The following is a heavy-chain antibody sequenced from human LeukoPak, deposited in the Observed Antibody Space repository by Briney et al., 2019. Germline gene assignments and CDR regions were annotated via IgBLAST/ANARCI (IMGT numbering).Heavy chain of an antibody. CDR2: ISAYNGNT. CDR1: GYTFTSYG. J-gene: IGHJ4*02. CDR3: ARGKYSYGYGGYFDY. Sequence: ASVTVSCKASGYTFTSYGISWVRQAPGQGLEWMGWISAYNGNTNYAQKLQGRVTMTRDMSTSTVYMELSSLRSEDTAVYYCARGKYSYGYGGYFDYWGQGTLVTVSS. D-gene: IGHD5-18*01. V-gene: IGHV1-18*01.